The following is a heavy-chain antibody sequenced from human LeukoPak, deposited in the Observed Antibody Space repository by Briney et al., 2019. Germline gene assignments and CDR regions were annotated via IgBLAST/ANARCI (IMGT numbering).Heavy chain of an antibody. CDR1: GFTFSDYS. CDR2: ISRSSSTI. V-gene: IGHV3-48*02. J-gene: IGHJ5*02. D-gene: IGHD5-12*01. CDR3: AREEAQVATMLNWFDP. Sequence: GGSLRLSCAASGFTFSDYSMSWVRQAPGKGLEWVSYISRSSSTIYYADSVKGRFTISRDNARSSLYLQMNSLRDEDTAVYYCAREEAQVATMLNWFDPWGQGTLVTVSS.